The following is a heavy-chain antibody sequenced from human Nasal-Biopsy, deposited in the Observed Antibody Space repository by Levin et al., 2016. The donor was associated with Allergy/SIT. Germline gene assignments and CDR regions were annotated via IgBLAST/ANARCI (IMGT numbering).Heavy chain of an antibody. CDR3: AREPDSSGFYAGYLDY. J-gene: IGHJ4*02. CDR2: ISFSGKTI. V-gene: IGHV3-48*02. Sequence: ETLSLTCAASGFTFNSYAMSWVRQAPGKGLEWVSYISFSGKTISYADSVKGRFTISRDNVRNSLSLQMNSLRDEDTAVYYCAREPDSSGFYAGYLDYWGPGTLVTVSS. D-gene: IGHD3-22*01. CDR1: GFTFNSYA.